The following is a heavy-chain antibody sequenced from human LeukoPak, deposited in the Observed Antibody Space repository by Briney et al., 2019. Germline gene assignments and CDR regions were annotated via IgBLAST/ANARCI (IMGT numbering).Heavy chain of an antibody. J-gene: IGHJ6*02. CDR3: ARDPYGSGSYAPSYYYYGMDV. CDR2: INHSGST. CDR1: GGSFSGYY. Sequence: SETLSLTCAVYGGSFSGYYWSWIRQPPGKGLEWIGEINHSGSTNYNPSLKSRVTISVDTSKNQFSLKLSSVTAADTAVYYCARDPYGSGSYAPSYYYYGMDVWGQRTTVTVSS. D-gene: IGHD3-10*01. V-gene: IGHV4-34*01.